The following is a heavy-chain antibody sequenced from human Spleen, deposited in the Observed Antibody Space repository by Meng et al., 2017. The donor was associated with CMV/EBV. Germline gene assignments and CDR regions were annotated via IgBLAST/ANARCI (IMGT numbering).Heavy chain of an antibody. CDR1: GYSFTNYW. J-gene: IGHJ4*02. Sequence: GESLKISCKTSGYSFTNYWIGWVRQMPGKGLEWMGIIYPGDSDTRYGPSFQGQVTFSADASISTAYMQWSSLKASDTAMYYCARFGGSKFAYHYFDYWGQGTLVTVSS. V-gene: IGHV5-51*01. D-gene: IGHD3-10*01. CDR3: ARFGGSKFAYHYFDY. CDR2: IYPGDSDT.